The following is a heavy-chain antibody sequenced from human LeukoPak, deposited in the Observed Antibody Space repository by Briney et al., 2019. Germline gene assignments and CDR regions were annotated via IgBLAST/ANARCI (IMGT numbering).Heavy chain of an antibody. J-gene: IGHJ4*02. D-gene: IGHD3-16*01. V-gene: IGHV3-74*01. CDR3: ARVRWGGLYYFDY. Sequence: GGSLRLSCAASGFTFSSYWMHWVRQAPGKGLGGVSRINSDGRSTNYADSVKGRFTISRDNAKNTLYLQMNSLRAEDTAVYYCARVRWGGLYYFDYWGQGTLVTVSS. CDR2: INSDGRST. CDR1: GFTFSSYW.